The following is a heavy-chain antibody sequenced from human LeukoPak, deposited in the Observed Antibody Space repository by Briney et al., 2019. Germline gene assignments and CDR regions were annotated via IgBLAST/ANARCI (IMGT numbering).Heavy chain of an antibody. Sequence: GGSLRLSCAASGFTFSSYAMSWVSQAPGKGLEWVSAISGSGGSTYYADSVKGRFTISRDNSKNTLYLQMNSLRAEDTAVYYCAKDEYYGSGSYLDYWGQGTLVTVSS. CDR2: ISGSGGST. D-gene: IGHD3-10*01. CDR1: GFTFSSYA. V-gene: IGHV3-23*01. CDR3: AKDEYYGSGSYLDY. J-gene: IGHJ4*02.